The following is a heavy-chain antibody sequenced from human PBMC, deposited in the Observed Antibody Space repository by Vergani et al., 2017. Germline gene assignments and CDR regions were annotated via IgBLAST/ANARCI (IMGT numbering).Heavy chain of an antibody. CDR3: ATICYRRWGYYFDY. J-gene: IGHJ4*02. Sequence: QVQLQESGPGLVKPPGTLSLTCAVSGDSISSNNCWTWVRQPPGKGLEWIGEICHTEDTKYSPYLKSRVTVSVDESRNLFSLRLNSVTAADTAVYYGATICYRRWGYYFDYWGQGILVTVSS. V-gene: IGHV4-4*03. CDR1: GDSISSNNC. D-gene: IGHD2-2*02. CDR2: ICHTEDT.